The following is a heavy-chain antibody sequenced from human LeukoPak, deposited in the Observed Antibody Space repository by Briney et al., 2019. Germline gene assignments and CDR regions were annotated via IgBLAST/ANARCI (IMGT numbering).Heavy chain of an antibody. CDR3: ARVVGTEGATRY. Sequence: SETLSVTCAVYGGSFSGYYWSWIRQPPGNGLEWIGEINHSGSTNYNPSLKSRVTISVDTSKNQFSLKLSSVTAADTAVYYCARVVGTEGATRYWGQGTLVTVSS. CDR1: GGSFSGYY. CDR2: INHSGST. V-gene: IGHV4-34*01. J-gene: IGHJ4*02. D-gene: IGHD1-26*01.